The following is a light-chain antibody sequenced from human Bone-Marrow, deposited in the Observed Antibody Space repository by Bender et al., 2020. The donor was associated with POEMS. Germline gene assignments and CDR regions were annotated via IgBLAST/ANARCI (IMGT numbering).Light chain of an antibody. J-gene: IGLJ2*01. V-gene: IGLV3-25*03. CDR2: KDT. Sequence: SYELKQPPSVSVSPGQTARFTCSGDALPRQYAYWYQQRPGQAPSLLIYKDTERPSEIPGRFSGSSSGTQVTLTISGVQAEDEADYYCQSADSTGASRVFGGGTKLTVL. CDR1: ALPRQY. CDR3: QSADSTGASRV.